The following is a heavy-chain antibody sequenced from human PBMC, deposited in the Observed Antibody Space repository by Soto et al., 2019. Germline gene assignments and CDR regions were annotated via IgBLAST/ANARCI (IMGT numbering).Heavy chain of an antibody. V-gene: IGHV3-21*01. Sequence: GGSLRLSCAASGFTFSSYNMNWVRQAPGKGLEWVSSISSTGSYIYDADSGKGRFAISRDNAKKSLYPQKNSLRAEDTAVYYCSRVVYYDNSAFGLWGQGTVVTVS. J-gene: IGHJ3*01. CDR1: GFTFSSYN. CDR2: ISSTGSYI. D-gene: IGHD3-22*01. CDR3: SRVVYYDNSAFGL.